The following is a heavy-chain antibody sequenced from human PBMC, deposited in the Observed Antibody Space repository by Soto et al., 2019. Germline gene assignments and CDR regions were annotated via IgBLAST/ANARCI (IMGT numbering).Heavy chain of an antibody. V-gene: IGHV1-69*01. Sequence: QVQLVQSGAAVKKPGSSVKVSCKASGGTFSSYAISWVRQAPGQGLEWMGGISPIFGTGNYAQKFQGRVTITADESTSTAYMELSSLRSEDTAVYYCASPGYSYGYPIYYFDYWGQGTLVTVSS. CDR3: ASPGYSYGYPIYYFDY. D-gene: IGHD5-18*01. CDR2: ISPIFGTG. CDR1: GGTFSSYA. J-gene: IGHJ4*02.